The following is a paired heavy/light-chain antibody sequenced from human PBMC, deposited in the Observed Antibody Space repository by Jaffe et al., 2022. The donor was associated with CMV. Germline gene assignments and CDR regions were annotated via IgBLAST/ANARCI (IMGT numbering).Light chain of an antibody. V-gene: IGKV2-28*01. Sequence: DIVMTQSPLSLPVTPGEPASISCRSSQSLLHSNGYNYLDWYLQKPGQSPQLLIYLGSNRASGVPDRFSGSGSGTDFTLKISRVEAEDVGLYYCMQALQTPETFGQGTKVEVK. CDR1: QSLLHSNGYNY. J-gene: IGKJ1*01. CDR2: LGS. CDR3: MQALQTPET.
Heavy chain of an antibody. CDR3: ARGRLAAVAGTSYYMDV. CDR1: GDTFNSYA. J-gene: IGHJ6*03. CDR2: IIPILGIA. V-gene: IGHV1-69*09. Sequence: QVQLVQSGAEVKKPGSSVKVSCKASGDTFNSYAIAWVRQAPGQGLEWMGRIIPILGIANYAQKFQGRVTIIADKSTTTAYMELSSLRSEDTAVYYCARGRLAAVAGTSYYMDVWGKGTTVTVSS. D-gene: IGHD6-19*01.